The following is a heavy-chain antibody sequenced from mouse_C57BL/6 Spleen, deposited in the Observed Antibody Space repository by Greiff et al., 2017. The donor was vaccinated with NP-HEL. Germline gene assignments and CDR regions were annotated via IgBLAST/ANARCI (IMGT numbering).Heavy chain of an antibody. CDR3: ARGYFDV. V-gene: IGHV1-15*01. Sequence: QVQLQQSGAELVRPGASVTLSCKASGYTFTDYEMHWVKQTPVHGLEWIGAIDPETGGTAYNQKFKGKAILTADKSSSTAYMQLNSLTSEDSAVYYCARGYFDVWGTGTTVTVSS. CDR2: IDPETGGT. J-gene: IGHJ1*03. CDR1: GYTFTDYE.